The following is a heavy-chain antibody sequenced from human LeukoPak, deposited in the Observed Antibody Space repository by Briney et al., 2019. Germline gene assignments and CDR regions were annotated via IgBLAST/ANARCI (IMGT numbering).Heavy chain of an antibody. CDR1: GCTFTSNY. CDR2: IYPRGGST. CDR3: ARDQEGFDY. J-gene: IGHJ4*02. Sequence: ASVKVSCKASGCTFTSNYIHWVRQAPGQGLEWMGMIYPRGGSTSYAQKSQGRVTVTRDTSTSTVHMELSGLRSEDTAVYYCARDQEGFDYWGQGTLVTVSS. V-gene: IGHV1-46*01.